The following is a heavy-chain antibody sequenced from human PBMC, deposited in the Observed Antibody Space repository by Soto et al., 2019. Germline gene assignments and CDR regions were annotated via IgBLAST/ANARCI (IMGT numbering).Heavy chain of an antibody. Sequence: EVQLLQSGGGLVQPGGSLRLSCAASGFTFSNYAMSWLRQPPGKGLEWVSAISGSGDRTYYTDSVKGRFTISRDNSKNTLYLQKNSLRADDSAVYYCVRERSGHSYADSWGQGTLVTVSS. J-gene: IGHJ4*02. CDR3: VRERSGHSYADS. D-gene: IGHD5-18*01. CDR2: ISGSGDRT. V-gene: IGHV3-23*01. CDR1: GFTFSNYA.